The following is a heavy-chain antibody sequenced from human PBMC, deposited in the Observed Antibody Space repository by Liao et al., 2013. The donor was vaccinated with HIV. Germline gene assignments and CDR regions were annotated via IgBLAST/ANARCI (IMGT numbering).Heavy chain of an antibody. CDR2: IYTSGST. Sequence: QVQLQESGPGLVKPSETLSLTCTVSGGSISSYYWSWIRQPAGKGLEWIGRIYTSGSTNYNPSLKSRVTMSVDTSKNQFSLKLSSVTAADTAVYYCARGWYEIDGYYYYYYMDVWGPKGPRSPSP. J-gene: IGHJ6*03. CDR3: ARGWYEIDGYYYYYYMDV. D-gene: IGHD2-15*01. CDR1: GGSISSYY. V-gene: IGHV4-4*07.